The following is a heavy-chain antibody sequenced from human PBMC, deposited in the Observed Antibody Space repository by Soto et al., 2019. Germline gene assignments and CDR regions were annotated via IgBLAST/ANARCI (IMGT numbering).Heavy chain of an antibody. V-gene: IGHV1-18*01. Sequence: GASVKVSCKASGYTFTSYGISWVRQAPGQGLEWMGWISAYNGNTNYAQKLQGRVTMTTDTSTSTAYMELRSLRSDDTAVYYCARGVVDRMNYYYYYMDVWGKGTKVTVSS. D-gene: IGHD2-15*01. CDR3: ARGVVDRMNYYYYYMDV. CDR2: ISAYNGNT. CDR1: GYTFTSYG. J-gene: IGHJ6*03.